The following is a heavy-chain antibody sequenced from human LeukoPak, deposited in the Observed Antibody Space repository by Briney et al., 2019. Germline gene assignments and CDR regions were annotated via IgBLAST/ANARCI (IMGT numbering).Heavy chain of an antibody. CDR3: AKDPFIVVVPAAMYFDY. J-gene: IGHJ4*02. V-gene: IGHV3-33*06. CDR2: IWYDGSNK. D-gene: IGHD2-2*01. Sequence: PGRSLRLSCAASGFTFSSYGMHWVRQAPGKGLEWVAVIWYDGSNKYYADSVKGRFTISRDNSKNTLYLQMNSLRAEDTAVYYCAKDPFIVVVPAAMYFDYWGQGTLVTVSS. CDR1: GFTFSSYG.